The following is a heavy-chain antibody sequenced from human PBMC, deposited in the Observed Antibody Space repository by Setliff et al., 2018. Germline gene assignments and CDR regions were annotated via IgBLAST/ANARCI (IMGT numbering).Heavy chain of an antibody. Sequence: SETLSLTCAVYGGSISGYYWSWIRQPPGKGLEWSGEINQSRSTNYNPSLKSRVTMSVDTSKNHVSLKLSSVTAADTAVYYCARAHTWSLPNDNSGYPGWFDPWGQGTLVTVSS. CDR1: GGSISGYY. CDR2: INQSRST. D-gene: IGHD3-22*01. V-gene: IGHV4-34*01. J-gene: IGHJ5*02. CDR3: ARAHTWSLPNDNSGYPGWFDP.